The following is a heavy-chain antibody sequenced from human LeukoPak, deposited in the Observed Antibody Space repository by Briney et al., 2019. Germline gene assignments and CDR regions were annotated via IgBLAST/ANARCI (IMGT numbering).Heavy chain of an antibody. Sequence: SETLSLTCTVSGASISSGSHYWGWIRQPPGKGLEYIGSIYYSGNTYYNPSLKSRATISVDTSKNQFSLKLSSVTAPDTALYYCARHKPADFWSGYFDFWGQGTLVIVSS. CDR2: IYYSGNT. D-gene: IGHD3-3*01. CDR1: GASISSGSHY. J-gene: IGHJ4*02. V-gene: IGHV4-39*01. CDR3: ARHKPADFWSGYFDF.